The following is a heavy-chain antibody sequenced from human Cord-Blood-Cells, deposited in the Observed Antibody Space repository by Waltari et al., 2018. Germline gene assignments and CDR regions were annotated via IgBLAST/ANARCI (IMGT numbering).Heavy chain of an antibody. J-gene: IGHJ3*02. CDR1: GGSISSYY. CDR2: IYYSGST. CDR3: ARDRRYYGSGSYAFDI. D-gene: IGHD3-10*01. Sequence: QVQLQESGPGLVKPSETLSLTCTVSGGSISSYYWSWIRQPPGKGLEWIGYIYYSGSTNNNPALKSRVTISVDTSKNQFSLKLSSVTAADTAVYYCARDRRYYGSGSYAFDIWGQGTMVTVSS. V-gene: IGHV4-59*01.